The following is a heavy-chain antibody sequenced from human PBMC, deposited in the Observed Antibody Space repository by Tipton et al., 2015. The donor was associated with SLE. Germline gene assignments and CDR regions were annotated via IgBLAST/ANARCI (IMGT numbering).Heavy chain of an antibody. J-gene: IGHJ6*02. Sequence: SLRLSCAASGFTVSSNYMSWVRQAPGKGLEWVSVIYSGGSTYYADSVKGRFTISRHNSKNTLYLQMNSLRAEDMAIYYCAREANYYYYGMDVWGQGTTVTVSS. CDR1: GFTVSSNY. V-gene: IGHV3-53*04. CDR3: AREANYYYYGMDV. CDR2: IYSGGST.